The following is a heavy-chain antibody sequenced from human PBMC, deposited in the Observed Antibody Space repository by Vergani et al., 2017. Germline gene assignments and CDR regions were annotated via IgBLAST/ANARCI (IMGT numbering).Heavy chain of an antibody. CDR3: ARVYSSGYLLDDAFDI. CDR2: IYHSGST. CDR1: GYSISSGYY. J-gene: IGHJ3*02. Sequence: QVQLQESGPGLVKPSETLYLTCTVSGYSISSGYYWGWIRQPPGKGLEWIGSIYHSGSTYYNPSLKSRVTISLDTSKNQFSLKLSSVTAADTAVYYCARVYSSGYLLDDAFDIWGQGTMVTVSS. V-gene: IGHV4-38-2*02. D-gene: IGHD3-22*01.